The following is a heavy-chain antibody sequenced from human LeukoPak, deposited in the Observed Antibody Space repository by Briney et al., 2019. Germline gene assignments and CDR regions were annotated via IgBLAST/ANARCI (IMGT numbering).Heavy chain of an antibody. CDR3: ARETGFIFGYFDY. D-gene: IGHD3-3*02. J-gene: IGHJ4*02. CDR2: ISSSSITI. CDR1: VFTFSSDR. Sequence: GGSLRLSCAPSVFTFSSDRMNCVRQAPGKGLEWVSYISSSSITIYYAASVKGRFTISRDNAKNSLYLQMNSLRAEDTAVYSCARETGFIFGYFDYWGQGTLVTVSS. V-gene: IGHV3-48*01.